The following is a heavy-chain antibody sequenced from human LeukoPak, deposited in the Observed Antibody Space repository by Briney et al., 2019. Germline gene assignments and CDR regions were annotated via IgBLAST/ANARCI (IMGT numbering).Heavy chain of an antibody. CDR2: ISSSGSTM. CDR1: GFIFSDYY. D-gene: IGHD2-21*02. V-gene: IGHV3-11*04. J-gene: IGHJ6*03. Sequence: PGGSLRLSCAASGFIFSDYYMSWIRQAPGKGLEWVSYISSSGSTMYYTDSVKGRFTISRDNAKDSLYLQMNSLRAEDTAVYYCAKSAPNVSGDSFDMDVWGKGTTVTISS. CDR3: AKSAPNVSGDSFDMDV.